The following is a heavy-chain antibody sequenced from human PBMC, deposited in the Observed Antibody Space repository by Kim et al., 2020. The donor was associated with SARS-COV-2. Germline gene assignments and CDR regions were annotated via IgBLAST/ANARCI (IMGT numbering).Heavy chain of an antibody. J-gene: IGHJ4*02. CDR2: IYHSGST. Sequence: LRRTLSLTCAVSGGSISSSNWWSWVRQPPGKGLEWIGEIYHSGSTNYNPSLKSRVTISVDKSKNQFSLKLSSVTAADTAVYYCARDLEYSYGFDYWGQGTLVTVSS. CDR3: ARDLEYSYGFDY. D-gene: IGHD5-18*01. V-gene: IGHV4-4*02. CDR1: GGSISSSNW.